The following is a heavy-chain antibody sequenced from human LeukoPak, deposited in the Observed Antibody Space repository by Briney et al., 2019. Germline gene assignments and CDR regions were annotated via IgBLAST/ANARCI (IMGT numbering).Heavy chain of an antibody. V-gene: IGHV1-2*02. J-gene: IGHJ2*01. D-gene: IGHD1-14*01. CDR3: ARDIDHRYFDL. CDR1: GYPFTGYY. Sequence: ASVKVSCKASGYPFTGYYLHWVRQAPGQGLEWMGWINPNSGGTNYAQKFQGRVTMTRDTSISTAYMELSRLRSDDTAVYYCARDIDHRYFDLWGRGTLVTVSS. CDR2: INPNSGGT.